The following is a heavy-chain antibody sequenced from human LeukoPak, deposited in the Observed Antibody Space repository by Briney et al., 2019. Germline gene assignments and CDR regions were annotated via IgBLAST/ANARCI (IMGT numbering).Heavy chain of an antibody. CDR2: ISRSGSAT. CDR3: VKHSHDGSAPYYEVQLDY. J-gene: IGHJ4*02. Sequence: QAGGSLRLSCAAYGFTFTSFAMSWVRQAPGKGLEWVSTISRSGSATYFANSVKGRFTISRDNSKNTVYLQMNTLRAEDTAIYYCVKHSHDGSAPYYEVQLDYWGQGTLVTVSS. V-gene: IGHV3-23*01. CDR1: GFTFTSFA. D-gene: IGHD3-22*01.